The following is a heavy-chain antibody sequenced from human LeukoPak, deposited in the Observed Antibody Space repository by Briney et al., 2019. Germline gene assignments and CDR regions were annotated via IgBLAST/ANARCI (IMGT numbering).Heavy chain of an antibody. CDR3: ARDHNCGY. J-gene: IGHJ4*02. Sequence: ASVKVSCKASGYTFTSYGISWVRQAPGQGLEWMGIINPSGGSTSYAQKFQGRVTMTRDMSTSTVYMELSSLRSEDTAVYYCARDHNCGYWGQGTLVTVSS. V-gene: IGHV1-46*01. CDR2: INPSGGST. CDR1: GYTFTSYG.